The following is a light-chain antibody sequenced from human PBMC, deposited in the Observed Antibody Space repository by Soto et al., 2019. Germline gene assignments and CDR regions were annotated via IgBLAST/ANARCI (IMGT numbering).Light chain of an antibody. CDR2: AAS. J-gene: IGKJ1*01. V-gene: IGKV1-5*01. Sequence: DIQMTHSPSSLSASVGDRVIITCRASQSIRKYLNWYQHKPGKVPTLLIYAASSLQSGVPSRFSGSGSGTEFTLTISSLQPDDFATYYCQHYNSYSEAFGQGTKVDIK. CDR3: QHYNSYSEA. CDR1: QSIRKY.